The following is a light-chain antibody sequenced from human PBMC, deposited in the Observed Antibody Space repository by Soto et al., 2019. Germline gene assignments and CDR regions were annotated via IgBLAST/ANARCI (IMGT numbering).Light chain of an antibody. V-gene: IGLV2-14*01. J-gene: IGLJ3*02. Sequence: QSALTQPASVSGSPGQSITISCTGTSSDVGAYNYVSWYQQHPGKAPKLMIYDVTNRPSGVSNRFSGSKSGNTASLTISGLQPEDEADYYCSSYTTSSSPLFGGGTKLTVL. CDR1: SSDVGAYNY. CDR2: DVT. CDR3: SSYTTSSSPL.